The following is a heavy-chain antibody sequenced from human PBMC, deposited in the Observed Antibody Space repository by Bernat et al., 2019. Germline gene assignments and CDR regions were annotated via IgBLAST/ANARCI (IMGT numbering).Heavy chain of an antibody. Sequence: VQLVESGGGVVQPGRSLRLSCAASGFTFSSYAMSWVRQAPGKGLEWVSAISGSGGSTYYADSVKGRFTISRDNSKNTLYLQMNSLRAEDTAVYYCAKDGREYSGYAGYFDYWGQGTLVTVSS. D-gene: IGHD5-12*01. CDR2: ISGSGGST. J-gene: IGHJ4*02. CDR1: GFTFSSYA. CDR3: AKDGREYSGYAGYFDY. V-gene: IGHV3-23*04.